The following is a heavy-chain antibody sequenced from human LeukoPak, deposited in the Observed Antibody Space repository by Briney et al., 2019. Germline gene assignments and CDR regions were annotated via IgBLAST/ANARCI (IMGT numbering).Heavy chain of an antibody. V-gene: IGHV5-10-1*01. Sequence: GESLKISCKGSGYSFTNYWINWVRQMPGKGLEWMGRIDPTDSYTYYSPSFEGHVTISSDKSSSTAYLQWSSLEASDTAMYYCARQYYHVSGTYYNNWFDPWGQGTLVTVTS. J-gene: IGHJ5*02. CDR3: ARQYYHVSGTYYNNWFDP. CDR1: GYSFTNYW. CDR2: IDPTDSYT. D-gene: IGHD3-10*01.